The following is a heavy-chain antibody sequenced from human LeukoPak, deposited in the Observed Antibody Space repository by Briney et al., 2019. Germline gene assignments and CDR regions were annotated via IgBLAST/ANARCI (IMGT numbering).Heavy chain of an antibody. J-gene: IGHJ4*02. V-gene: IGHV1-69*05. Sequence: ASVKVSCKASGYTFTSYGISWVRQAPGQGLEWMGGIIPIFGTANYAQKFQGRVTITTDESTSTAYMELSSLRSEDTAVYYCARARYYDILTGYYHFDYWGQGTLVTVSS. CDR2: IIPIFGTA. D-gene: IGHD3-9*01. CDR3: ARARYYDILTGYYHFDY. CDR1: GYTFTSYG.